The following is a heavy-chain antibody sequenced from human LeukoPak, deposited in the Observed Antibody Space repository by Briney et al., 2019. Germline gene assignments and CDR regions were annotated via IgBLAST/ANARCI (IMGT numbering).Heavy chain of an antibody. CDR2: ISYDGSNK. V-gene: IGHV3-30*18. CDR3: AKGDSTGYYYHYGYYFDY. D-gene: IGHD3-22*01. CDR1: GFTFSNYG. Sequence: GGSLRLSCAASGFTFSNYGMHWVRQAPGKGLEWVAVISYDGSNKYYADSVKGRFTISRDNSKNTLFLQMNSLRAEDTAVYYCAKGDSTGYYYHYGYYFDYWGQGALVTVSS. J-gene: IGHJ4*02.